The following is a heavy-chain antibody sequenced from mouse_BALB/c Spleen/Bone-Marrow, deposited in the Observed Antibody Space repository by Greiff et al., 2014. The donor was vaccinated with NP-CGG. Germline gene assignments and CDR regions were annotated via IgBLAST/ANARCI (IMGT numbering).Heavy chain of an antibody. D-gene: IGHD2-4*01. Sequence: DVMLVESGGGLVKPGGSLKLSCAASGFTFSSYAMSWVRQTPEKRLEWVASISSGGSTYYPYSVKGRFTISRDNARNILYLQMSSLRSEDTAMYYCARVVYYDYDVWFAYWGQGTLVTVSA. V-gene: IGHV5-6-5*01. CDR1: GFTFSSYA. CDR2: ISSGGST. J-gene: IGHJ3*01. CDR3: ARVVYYDYDVWFAY.